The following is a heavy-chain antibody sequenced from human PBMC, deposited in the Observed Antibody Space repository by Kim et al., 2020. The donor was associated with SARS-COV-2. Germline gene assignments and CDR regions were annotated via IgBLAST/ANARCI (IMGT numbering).Heavy chain of an antibody. D-gene: IGHD3-10*01. CDR3: ARDLRGNTMVRYGMDV. J-gene: IGHJ6*02. V-gene: IGHV1-18*04. Sequence: ASVKVSCKASGYTFTSYGISWVRQAPGQGLEWMGWISAYNGNTNYAQKLQGRVTMTTDTSTSTAYMELRSLRSDDTAVYYCARDLRGNTMVRYGMDVWGQGTTVTVSS. CDR1: GYTFTSYG. CDR2: ISAYNGNT.